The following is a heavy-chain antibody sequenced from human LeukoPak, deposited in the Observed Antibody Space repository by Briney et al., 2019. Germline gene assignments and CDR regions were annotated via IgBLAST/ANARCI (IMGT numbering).Heavy chain of an antibody. J-gene: IGHJ5*02. V-gene: IGHV1-2*02. CDR2: INPNSGGT. CDR3: AGVRVDYGVINWFDP. Sequence: ASVKVSCKASGYTYTGYYMHWVRQAPGQGLEWMGWINPNSGGTNYAQKFQGRVTMTRDTSISTAYMELSRLRSDDTAVYYCAGVRVDYGVINWFDPWGQGTLVTVSS. CDR1: GYTYTGYY. D-gene: IGHD4-17*01.